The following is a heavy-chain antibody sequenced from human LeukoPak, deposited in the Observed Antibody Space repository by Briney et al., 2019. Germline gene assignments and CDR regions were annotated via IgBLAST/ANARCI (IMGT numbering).Heavy chain of an antibody. Sequence: GGSLRLSCTVSGFTVSSNSTSWVRQAPGKGLEWVANIKQDGSEKYYVDSVKGRFTISRDNAKNSVYLQMNSLRAEDTAFYYCARLGAGMHFFYLDLWGQGTLVTVSS. CDR2: IKQDGSEK. CDR3: ARLGAGMHFFYLDL. D-gene: IGHD3-3*02. V-gene: IGHV3-7*01. CDR1: GFTVSSNS. J-gene: IGHJ4*02.